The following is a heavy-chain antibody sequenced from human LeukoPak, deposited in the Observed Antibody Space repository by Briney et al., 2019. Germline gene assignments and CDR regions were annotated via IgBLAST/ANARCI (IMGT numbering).Heavy chain of an antibody. CDR1: GFTFSSYS. D-gene: IGHD3-10*01. CDR2: ISSSSSFI. Sequence: GGSLRLSCAASGFTFSSYSMNWVRQAPGKGLEWVSSISSSSSFIYYADSVKGRFTISRDISKNTLYLQMNGLRAEDTAVYYCASEVTGRNAGWFDPWGQGTLVTVSS. V-gene: IGHV3-21*04. J-gene: IGHJ5*02. CDR3: ASEVTGRNAGWFDP.